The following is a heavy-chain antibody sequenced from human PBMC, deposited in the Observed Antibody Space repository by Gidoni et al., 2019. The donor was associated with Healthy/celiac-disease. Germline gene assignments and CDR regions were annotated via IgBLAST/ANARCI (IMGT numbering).Heavy chain of an antibody. CDR1: GGSISSGVYY. CDR2: IYYSGST. V-gene: IGHV4-31*03. CDR3: ARGAGVTTCNYFDY. D-gene: IGHD4-17*01. Sequence: QVQLQETGSGLVKPSQTLSLTCTVSGGSISSGVYYWSWIRQHPGKGLEWIGYIYYSGSTYFNPSLKSRVTISVDTSKNQFSLKLSSVTSADTAVYYCARGAGVTTCNYFDYSGQGTLVTVSS. J-gene: IGHJ4*02.